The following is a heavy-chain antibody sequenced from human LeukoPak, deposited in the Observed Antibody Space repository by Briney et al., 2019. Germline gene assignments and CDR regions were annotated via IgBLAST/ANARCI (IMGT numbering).Heavy chain of an antibody. CDR2: IYYRGST. D-gene: IGHD3-9*01. CDR1: GGSISSSTYY. J-gene: IGHJ5*02. Sequence: PSETLSLTCTVSGGSISSSTYYWGWIRQPPGKGLEWIGSIYYRGSTYYNPSLKSRVTISVGTSKNQFFLNLRSVTASDTAVYYCARPGGILTAYSFGPWGQGTLVTVSS. CDR3: ARPGGILTAYSFGP. V-gene: IGHV4-39*01.